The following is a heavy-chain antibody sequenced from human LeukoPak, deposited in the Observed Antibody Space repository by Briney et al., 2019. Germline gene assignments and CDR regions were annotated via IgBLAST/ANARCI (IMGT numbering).Heavy chain of an antibody. Sequence: PGGSLRLSCAASGFTFSSYSMNWVRQAPGKGLEWVSYISSSSSTIYYADSVKGRFTISRDNAKNSLYLQMNSLRAEDTAVYYCARDRDSSSWWRQLVGDSLDYWGQGTLVTVSS. CDR3: ARDRDSSSWWRQLVGDSLDY. CDR1: GFTFSSYS. J-gene: IGHJ4*02. CDR2: ISSSSSTI. V-gene: IGHV3-48*04. D-gene: IGHD6-13*01.